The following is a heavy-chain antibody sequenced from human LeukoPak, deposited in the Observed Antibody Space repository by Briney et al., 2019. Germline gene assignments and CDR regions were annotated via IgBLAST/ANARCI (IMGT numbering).Heavy chain of an antibody. Sequence: GGSLRLSCVASGFSFGKYWMSWVRQAPGKGLEWVANIKLDGSEKNYVDSVKGRFTISRDNTKNSLYLQKNSLRAEDTAVFYCARDQYDTWSRRGNFDSWGQGTLVIVSS. J-gene: IGHJ4*02. CDR3: ARDQYDTWSRRGNFDS. V-gene: IGHV3-7*03. CDR2: IKLDGSEK. D-gene: IGHD3/OR15-3a*01. CDR1: GFSFGKYW.